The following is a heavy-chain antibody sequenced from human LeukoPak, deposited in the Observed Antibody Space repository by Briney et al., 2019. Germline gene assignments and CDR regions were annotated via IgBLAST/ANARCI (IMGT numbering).Heavy chain of an antibody. D-gene: IGHD3-10*01. J-gene: IGHJ5*02. CDR3: ARLATRITMVRGVTRNWLDP. V-gene: IGHV4-59*08. Sequence: PSETLSLTCTVSGGSISSYYWSWIRQPPGKGLEWIGYIYYSRSTNYNPSLKSRVTISVDTSKNQFPLKLSSVTAADTAVYYCARLATRITMVRGVTRNWLDPWGQGTLVTVSS. CDR1: GGSISSYY. CDR2: IYYSRST.